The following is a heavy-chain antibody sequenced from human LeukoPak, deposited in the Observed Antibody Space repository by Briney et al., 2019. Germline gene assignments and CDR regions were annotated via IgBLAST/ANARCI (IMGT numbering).Heavy chain of an antibody. D-gene: IGHD1-26*01. CDR3: AKGGVGVTPGFDY. V-gene: IGHV1-8*01. CDR2: MNPNSGNT. J-gene: IGHJ4*02. CDR1: GYTFTNYD. Sequence: ASVKVSCKASGYTFTNYDINWVRQATGQGLEWMGWMNPNSGNTGSAQKFQGRVSMTRNTSISTAYMELSSLRSEDTAVYYCAKGGVGVTPGFDYWGQGTLVTVSS.